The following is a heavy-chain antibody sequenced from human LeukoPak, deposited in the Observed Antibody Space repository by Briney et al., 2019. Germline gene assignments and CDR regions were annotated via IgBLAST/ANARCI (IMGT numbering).Heavy chain of an antibody. D-gene: IGHD1-26*01. V-gene: IGHV3-21*01. CDR1: GFTFSSYS. Sequence: GGSLRLSCAASGFTFSSYSMNWVRQAPGKGLEWVSSISSSSSYIYYADSVKGRFTISRDNAENSLYLQMNSLRAEDTAVYYCARVRSGSYFYFDYWGQGTLVTVSS. CDR2: ISSSSSYI. J-gene: IGHJ4*02. CDR3: ARVRSGSYFYFDY.